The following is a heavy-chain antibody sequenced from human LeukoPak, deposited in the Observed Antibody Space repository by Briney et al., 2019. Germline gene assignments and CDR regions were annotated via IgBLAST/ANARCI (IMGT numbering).Heavy chain of an antibody. Sequence: GGSLRLSCAASGFTFSTYRMSWVRQAPGKGLEWVSYISSISSIIYYADSVKGRFTISRDNAKSSLYLQMNSLRAEDTAVYFCARSRPGTEAGQPNFDYWGQGTLVTVSS. D-gene: IGHD6-13*01. CDR2: ISSISSII. CDR3: ARSRPGTEAGQPNFDY. V-gene: IGHV3-48*01. J-gene: IGHJ4*02. CDR1: GFTFSTYR.